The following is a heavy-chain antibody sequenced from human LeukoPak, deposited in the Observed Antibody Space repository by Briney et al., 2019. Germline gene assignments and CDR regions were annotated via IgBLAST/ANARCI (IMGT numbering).Heavy chain of an antibody. CDR2: IIPIFGTA. V-gene: IGHV1-69*13. CDR3: AREQMGSGRRYFDY. J-gene: IGHJ4*02. CDR1: GGTFSSYA. D-gene: IGHD5-24*01. Sequence: GASVKVSCKASGGTFSSYAISWVRQAPGQGLEWMGGIIPIFGTANYAQKFQGRVTITADESTSTAYMELSSLRSEDTAVYYCAREQMGSGRRYFDYWGQGTLVTVSS.